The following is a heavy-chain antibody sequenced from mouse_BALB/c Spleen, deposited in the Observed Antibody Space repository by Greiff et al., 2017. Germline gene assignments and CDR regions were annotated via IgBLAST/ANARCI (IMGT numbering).Heavy chain of an antibody. V-gene: IGHV3-2*02. Sequence: EVQLQQSGPGLVKPSQSLSLTCTVTGYSITSDYAWNWIRQFPGNKLEWMGYISYSGSTSYNPSLKSRISITRDTSKNQFFLQLNSVTTEDTATYYCARRPFYYDYESYFDYWGQGTTLTVSS. CDR3: ARRPFYYDYESYFDY. J-gene: IGHJ2*01. CDR1: GYSITSDYA. D-gene: IGHD2-4*01. CDR2: ISYSGST.